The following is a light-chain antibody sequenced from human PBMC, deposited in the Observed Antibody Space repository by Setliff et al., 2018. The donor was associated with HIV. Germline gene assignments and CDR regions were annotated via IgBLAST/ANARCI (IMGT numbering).Light chain of an antibody. CDR3: SASRPSRTLGV. J-gene: IGLJ1*01. V-gene: IGLV2-14*01. CDR1: SSDIGSWNF. CDR2: EVS. Sequence: QSALAQPASVSGSPGQSITISCTGSSSDIGSWNFVSWYQQYPDKAPKTMIYEVSKRPSGVSDRFSGSKSGNTASLTISGLQAEDEADYYCSASRPSRTLGVFGTGTKVTV.